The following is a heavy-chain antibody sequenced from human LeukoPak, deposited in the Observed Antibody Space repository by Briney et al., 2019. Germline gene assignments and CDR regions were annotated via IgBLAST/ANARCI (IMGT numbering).Heavy chain of an antibody. CDR3: AKDAARVDYYYYGMDV. V-gene: IGHV3-23*01. CDR1: GFTFSSYA. J-gene: IGHJ6*02. CDR2: ISGSGGST. D-gene: IGHD6-13*01. Sequence: PGGSLLLSCAASGFTFSSYAMSWVRQAPGKGLEWVSAISGSGGSTYYADSVKGRFTISRDNSKNTLYLQMNSLRAEDTAVYHCAKDAARVDYYYYGMDVWGQGTTVTVSS.